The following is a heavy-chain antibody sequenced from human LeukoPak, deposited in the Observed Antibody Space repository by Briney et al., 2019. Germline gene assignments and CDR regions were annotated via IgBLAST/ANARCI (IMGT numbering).Heavy chain of an antibody. Sequence: ASVKVSCKASGYTFTSYGISWVRQAPGQGLEWMGWISAYKGNTNYAQKLQGRVTMATDTSTSTAYMELRSLRSDDTAVYYCARSHYYDSSGYLLIGFKYWGQGTLVTVSS. D-gene: IGHD3-22*01. CDR3: ARSHYYDSSGYLLIGFKY. CDR2: ISAYKGNT. V-gene: IGHV1-18*01. J-gene: IGHJ4*02. CDR1: GYTFTSYG.